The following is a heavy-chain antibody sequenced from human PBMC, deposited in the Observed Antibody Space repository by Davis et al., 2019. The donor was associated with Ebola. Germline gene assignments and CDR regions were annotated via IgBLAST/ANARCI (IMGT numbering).Heavy chain of an antibody. J-gene: IGHJ4*02. CDR1: GGSISSYY. V-gene: IGHV4-59*12. CDR2: IHHSGST. Sequence: MPSETLSLTCTVSGGSISSYYWSWIRQPPGKGLEWIGSIHHSGSTYYNPSLKSRVTISVDRSKNQFSLKPSSVTAADTAVYYCARRSAEGDYWGQGTLVTVSS. CDR3: ARRSAEGDY.